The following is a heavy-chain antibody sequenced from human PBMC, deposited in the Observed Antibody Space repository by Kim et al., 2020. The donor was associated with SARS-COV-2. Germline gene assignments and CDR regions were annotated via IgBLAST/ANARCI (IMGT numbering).Heavy chain of an antibody. CDR2: NT. D-gene: IGHD6-19*01. Sequence: NTRSSQKFQARVSITRDTSETTAYLGLGGLRSEDTAAYYCAREAVAGSFDYWGQGTLVTVSS. V-gene: IGHV1-3*01. J-gene: IGHJ4*02. CDR3: AREAVAGSFDY.